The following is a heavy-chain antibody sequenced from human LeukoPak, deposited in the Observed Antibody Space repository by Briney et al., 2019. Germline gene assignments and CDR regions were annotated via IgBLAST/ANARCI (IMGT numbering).Heavy chain of an antibody. J-gene: IGHJ4*02. Sequence: GGSLRLSCAASGFTFSNYRMSWVRQAPGKGLEWVANIKQDGTEKYYVDSVKGRFTISRDNAKNSLYLQMNSLRAEDTAVYYCARHYNFWSGSDYWGQGTLVTVSS. D-gene: IGHD3-3*01. CDR3: ARHYNFWSGSDY. CDR2: IKQDGTEK. CDR1: GFTFSNYR. V-gene: IGHV3-7*01.